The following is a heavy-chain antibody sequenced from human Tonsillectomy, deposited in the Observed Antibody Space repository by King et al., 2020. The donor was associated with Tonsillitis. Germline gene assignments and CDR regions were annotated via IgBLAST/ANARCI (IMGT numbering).Heavy chain of an antibody. V-gene: IGHV1-2*02. Sequence: VQLVQSGAEVKKPGASVKVSCKASGYTFTGYYMHWGRQSPGQGLEWMGWINPNSGGTNYAQKFQGRGTRTRDTSISTAYMELSRRSSDDTAVYYCATAGPLLASSYDSSGYYLGAFDIWGQGTVVTVSS. CDR3: ATAGPLLASSYDSSGYYLGAFDI. D-gene: IGHD3-22*01. J-gene: IGHJ3*02. CDR2: INPNSGGT. CDR1: GYTFTGYY.